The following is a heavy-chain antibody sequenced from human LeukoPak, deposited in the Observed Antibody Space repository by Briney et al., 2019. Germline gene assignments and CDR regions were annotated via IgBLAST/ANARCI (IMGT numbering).Heavy chain of an antibody. V-gene: IGHV1-8*01. CDR1: GYTFPSYD. CDR3: ARGRRQWTGHYYYDMDV. Sequence: SVKVSRKASGYTFPSYDFNWVRQATGQGLDWMGWMNPNSGNTGYAQKFQGRVTMTRNTSISTAYMELSSLRSEDTAVYYCARGRRQWTGHYYYDMDVWGQGTTVTVSS. CDR2: MNPNSGNT. J-gene: IGHJ6*02. D-gene: IGHD3/OR15-3a*01.